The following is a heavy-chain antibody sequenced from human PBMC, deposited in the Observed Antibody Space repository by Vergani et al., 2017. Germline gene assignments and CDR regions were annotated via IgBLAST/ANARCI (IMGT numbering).Heavy chain of an antibody. Sequence: VQLVESGGGVVQPGRSLRLSCAASGFTFSSYAMHWVRQAPGKGLEWVAVISYDGSNKYYADSVKGRFTISRDNSKNTLYLQMNSLRAEDTAVYYCAREGAPYDYVWGSFRSPWYYYYDMDVWGKGTTVTVSS. D-gene: IGHD3-16*02. CDR3: AREGAPYDYVWGSFRSPWYYYYDMDV. CDR2: ISYDGSNK. V-gene: IGHV3-30-3*01. CDR1: GFTFSSYA. J-gene: IGHJ6*03.